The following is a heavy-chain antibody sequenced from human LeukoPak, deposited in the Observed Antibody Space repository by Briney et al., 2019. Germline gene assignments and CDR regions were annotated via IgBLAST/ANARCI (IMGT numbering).Heavy chain of an antibody. CDR2: ISYSGST. CDR3: ARNTSGHSFDY. V-gene: IGHV4-30-4*01. D-gene: IGHD6-19*01. Sequence: SQTLSLTCTVSGGSIGSGAYYWSWIRQHPGKGLEWIGYISYSGSTHYNPSLKSRVTMSVDTSKNQFSLKLSSVTAADTAVYYCARNTSGHSFDYWGQGTLVTVSS. CDR1: GGSIGSGAYY. J-gene: IGHJ4*02.